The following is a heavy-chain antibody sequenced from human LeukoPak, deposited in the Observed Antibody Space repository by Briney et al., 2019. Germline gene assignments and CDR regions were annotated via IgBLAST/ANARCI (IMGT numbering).Heavy chain of an antibody. CDR2: ISGSGDIT. CDR1: GFTFSSYA. CDR3: AKHRLAVSGVAQFDY. Sequence: PGGSLRLSCAASGFTFSSYAMNWVRQAPGKGLEWVSGISGSGDITYYADSVKGRFIISRDNSQNTLYLQMNSLRAGDTAEFYCAKHRLAVSGVAQFDYWGQGTQVTVSS. V-gene: IGHV3-23*01. J-gene: IGHJ4*02. D-gene: IGHD3-16*01.